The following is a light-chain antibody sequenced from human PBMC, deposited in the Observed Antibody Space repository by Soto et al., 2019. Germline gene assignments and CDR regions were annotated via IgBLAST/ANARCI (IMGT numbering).Light chain of an antibody. CDR3: QQYNNWPPRDT. J-gene: IGKJ2*01. Sequence: EIVMTQSPATLSVSPGERATLSCRASQSVRSNFAWYQQKPGQAPRLLIHGASTRATGIPARFSGSGSGTEFTLTISSLQSEDFAVYYCQQYNNWPPRDTFGQGTKLEIK. CDR1: QSVRSN. V-gene: IGKV3-15*01. CDR2: GAS.